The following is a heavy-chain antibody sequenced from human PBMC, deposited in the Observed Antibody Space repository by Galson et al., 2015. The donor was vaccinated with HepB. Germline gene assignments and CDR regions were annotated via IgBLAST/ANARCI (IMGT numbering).Heavy chain of an antibody. CDR3: VGRDPAAFAI. CDR1: GFTFSTYD. CDR2: ISGSGGST. V-gene: IGHV3-23*01. D-gene: IGHD1-26*01. J-gene: IGHJ3*02. Sequence: SLRLSCAASGFTFSTYDLSWVRQAPGKGLEWVSAISGSGGSTYDADSVKGRFTISRDNSKNTLYLQMNRLIAEDTAVYYSVGRDPAAFAIWGQATMVTVPS.